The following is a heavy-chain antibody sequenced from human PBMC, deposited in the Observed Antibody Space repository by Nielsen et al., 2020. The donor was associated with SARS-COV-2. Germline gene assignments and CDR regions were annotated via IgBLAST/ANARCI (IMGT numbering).Heavy chain of an antibody. D-gene: IGHD5-12*01. CDR3: ATIVDIVALAGYGMDV. V-gene: IGHV3-48*01. CDR2: ISSSSSTI. J-gene: IGHJ6*02. Sequence: GGSLRLSCAASGFTFSSYSMNWVRQAPGKGLEWVSYISSSSSTIYYADSVKGRFTISRDNAKNSLYLQMNSLRAEDTAVYYCATIVDIVALAGYGMDVWGQGTTVTVSS. CDR1: GFTFSSYS.